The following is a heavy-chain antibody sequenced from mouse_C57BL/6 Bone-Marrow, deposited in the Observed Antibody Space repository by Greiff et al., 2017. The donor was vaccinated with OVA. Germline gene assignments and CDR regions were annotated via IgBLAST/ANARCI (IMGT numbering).Heavy chain of an antibody. CDR2: IDPETGGT. CDR3: TSPLGAMDY. CDR1: GYTFTDYE. V-gene: IGHV1-15*01. J-gene: IGHJ4*01. Sequence: LVESGAELVRPGASVTLSCKASGYTFTDYEMHWVKQTPVHGLEWIGAIDPETGGTAYNQKFKGKAILTADKSSSTAYMELRSLTSEDSAVYYCTSPLGAMDYWGQGTSVTVSS.